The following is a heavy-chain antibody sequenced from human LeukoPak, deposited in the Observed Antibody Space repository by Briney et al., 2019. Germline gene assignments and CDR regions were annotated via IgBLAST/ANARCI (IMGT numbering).Heavy chain of an antibody. J-gene: IGHJ4*02. CDR2: ITTVNGNT. CDR1: GYTFSSYA. D-gene: IGHD5-24*01. V-gene: IGHV1-3*04. Sequence: GASVKVSCKASGYTFSSYAIHWVRQAPGQRLEWMGWITTVNGNTKYSQTLQGRVVITRDTSASTAFMELSGLRSGDTAVYYCAKVDGNNNFDYWGQGTLVTVSS. CDR3: AKVDGNNNFDY.